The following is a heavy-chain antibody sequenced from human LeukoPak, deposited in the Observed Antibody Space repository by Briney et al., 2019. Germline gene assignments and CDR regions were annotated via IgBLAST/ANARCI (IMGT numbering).Heavy chain of an antibody. J-gene: IGHJ4*02. Sequence: AAVQVPCKASRCTFPGYYIHWLRQAPAQGLEWMGGINPNSCGTNYAQKFQGMITMTSDTSISTAYMDLSRLRSDDTAVYYCARAMVRGVMPYFDYWGQGTLVTVSS. CDR1: RCTFPGYY. V-gene: IGHV1-2*02. D-gene: IGHD3-10*01. CDR2: INPNSCGT. CDR3: ARAMVRGVMPYFDY.